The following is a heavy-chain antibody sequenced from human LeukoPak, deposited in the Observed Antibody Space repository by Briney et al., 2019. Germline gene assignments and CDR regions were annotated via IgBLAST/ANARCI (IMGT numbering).Heavy chain of an antibody. CDR3: ANRAINTRTYYIFDY. CDR1: GFTFSSFA. J-gene: IGHJ4*02. CDR2: ISSSGTT. D-gene: IGHD1-26*01. V-gene: IGHV3-23*01. Sequence: PGGSLRLSCAASGFTFSSFAMSWVRQAPGMGLEWVSAISSSGTTFYSDSVKGRFTISRDNSKNTVYLQLSSLRAGDTAIYYCANRAINTRTYYIFDYWGQGTLVTVSS.